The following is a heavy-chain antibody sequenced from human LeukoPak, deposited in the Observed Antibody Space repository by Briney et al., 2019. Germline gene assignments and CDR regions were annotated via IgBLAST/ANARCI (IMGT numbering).Heavy chain of an antibody. Sequence: SETLSLTCAVSGGSISSLNWWSWVRQPPGKGLEWIGEIYHSGSTNYNPSLKSRVTISVDKSKNQFSLKLGSVTAADTAVYYCARDPSYYDSSGYERPGDYWGQGTLVTVSS. CDR2: IYHSGST. CDR1: GGSISSLNW. D-gene: IGHD3-22*01. CDR3: ARDPSYYDSSGYERPGDY. J-gene: IGHJ4*02. V-gene: IGHV4-4*02.